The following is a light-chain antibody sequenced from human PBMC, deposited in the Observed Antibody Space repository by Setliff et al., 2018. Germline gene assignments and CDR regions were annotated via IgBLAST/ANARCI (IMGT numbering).Light chain of an antibody. V-gene: IGLV1-44*01. CDR2: SNN. Sequence: QSALTQPPSASGTPGQRVTISCSGISSNIGTNTVNWYQQLPGTAPKLLIYSNNQRPSGVPDRFSGSESGTSASLAISGLQSEDEADYYCAAWDDSLNGHVFGTGTKVT. CDR1: SSNIGTNT. J-gene: IGLJ1*01. CDR3: AAWDDSLNGHV.